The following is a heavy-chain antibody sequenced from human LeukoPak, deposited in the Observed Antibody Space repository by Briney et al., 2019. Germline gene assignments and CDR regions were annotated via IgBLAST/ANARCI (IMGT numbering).Heavy chain of an antibody. D-gene: IGHD3-16*01. V-gene: IGHV3-21*01. CDR1: GFTFSSYS. CDR2: ISSSSSYI. Sequence: GRSLRLSCATSGFTFSSYSMNWVRQAPGKGLEWVSSISSSSSYIYYADSVKGRFTISRDNAKNSVDLQMNSLRADDTAVYYCARDRVIALGGLMDDAFDIWGQGTTVTVSS. J-gene: IGHJ3*02. CDR3: ARDRVIALGGLMDDAFDI.